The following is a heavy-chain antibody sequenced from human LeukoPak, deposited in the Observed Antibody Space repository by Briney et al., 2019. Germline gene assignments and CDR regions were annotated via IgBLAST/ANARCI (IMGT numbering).Heavy chain of an antibody. CDR1: GGSISSYY. CDR3: ARGAMVRGVIAYFDY. D-gene: IGHD3-10*01. V-gene: IGHV4-59*01. Sequence: SETLSLTCTVSGGSISSYYWSWIRQPPGKGLEWIGYIYYSGSTNYNPSLKSRVTISVDTSKNQFSLKLSSVTAADTAVYYCARGAMVRGVIAYFDYWGQGTLVTVSS. CDR2: IYYSGST. J-gene: IGHJ4*02.